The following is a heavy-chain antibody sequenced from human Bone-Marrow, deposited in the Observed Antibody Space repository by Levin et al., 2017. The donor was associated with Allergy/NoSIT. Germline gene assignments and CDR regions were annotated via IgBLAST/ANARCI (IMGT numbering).Heavy chain of an antibody. V-gene: IGHV1-3*01. CDR3: AKDPGGPGNWCFDL. CDR1: GYSFVDYV. CDR2: INAANGHT. Sequence: AASVKVSCKAFGYSFVDYVLHWVRQAPGQSLEWMGWINAANGHTEYSQKFQGRVSISTDTSAHTGFMELTGLTSEDTAVYYCAKDPGGPGNWCFDLWGRGTLVTVSS. J-gene: IGHJ2*01. D-gene: IGHD3-10*01.